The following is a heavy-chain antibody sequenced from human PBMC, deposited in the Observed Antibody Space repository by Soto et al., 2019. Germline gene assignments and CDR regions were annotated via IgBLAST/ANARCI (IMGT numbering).Heavy chain of an antibody. V-gene: IGHV5-51*01. CDR1: GYSFTSYW. Sequence: GESLKISCKGSGYSFTSYWIGWVRQMPGKGLEWMGIIYPGDSDTRYSPSFQGQVTISADKSISTAYLQWSSLKASDTAMYYCARYLAAAGTRWENWFDPWGQGTLVTVSS. D-gene: IGHD6-13*01. J-gene: IGHJ5*02. CDR3: ARYLAAAGTRWENWFDP. CDR2: IYPGDSDT.